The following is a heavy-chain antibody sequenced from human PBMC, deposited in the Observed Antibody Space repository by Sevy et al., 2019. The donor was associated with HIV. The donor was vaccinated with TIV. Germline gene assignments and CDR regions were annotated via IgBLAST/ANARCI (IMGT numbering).Heavy chain of an antibody. J-gene: IGHJ6*02. Sequence: GGSLRLSCTASGFTFSSYGMHWVRQAPGKGLEWVAVISYDGSNKYYADSVKGRFTISRDNSKNTLYLQMNSLRAEDTAVYYCAKVLPRSSSWYYYYYGMDVWGQGTTVTVSS. D-gene: IGHD6-13*01. CDR3: AKVLPRSSSWYYYYYGMDV. CDR2: ISYDGSNK. CDR1: GFTFSSYG. V-gene: IGHV3-30*18.